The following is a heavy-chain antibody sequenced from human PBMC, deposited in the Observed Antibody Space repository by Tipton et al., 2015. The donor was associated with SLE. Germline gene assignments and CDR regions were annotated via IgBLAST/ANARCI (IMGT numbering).Heavy chain of an antibody. CDR3: AREGYSSGYSYYYYYMDV. V-gene: IGHV3-48*03. CDR1: GFTFSSYE. CDR2: ISSSGSTI. D-gene: IGHD3-22*01. J-gene: IGHJ6*03. Sequence: SLRLSCAASGFTFSSYEMNWVRQAPGKGLEWVSYISSSGSTIYYADSVKGRFTISRDNSKNTLYLQMNSLRAEDTAVYYCAREGYSSGYSYYYYYMDVWGKGTTVTVSS.